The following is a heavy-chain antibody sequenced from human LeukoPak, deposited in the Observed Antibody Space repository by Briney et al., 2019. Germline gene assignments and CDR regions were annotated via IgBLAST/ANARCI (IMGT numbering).Heavy chain of an antibody. J-gene: IGHJ4*02. Sequence: SETLSLTCTVSGGSISSGSYYWSWIRQPAGKGLEWIGRIYTSGSTNYNPSLKSRVTISVDTSKNQFSLKLSSVTAADTAVYYCARAAAGTGRFDYWGQGTLVTVSS. D-gene: IGHD6-13*01. CDR3: ARAAAGTGRFDY. CDR1: GGSISSGSYY. V-gene: IGHV4-61*02. CDR2: IYTSGST.